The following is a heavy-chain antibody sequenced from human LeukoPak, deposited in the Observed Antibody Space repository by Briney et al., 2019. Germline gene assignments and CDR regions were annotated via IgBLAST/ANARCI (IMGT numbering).Heavy chain of an antibody. V-gene: IGHV5-51*01. D-gene: IGHD3-10*01. J-gene: IGHJ5*02. Sequence: HGESLKISCKGSGYSFTSYWIGWVRQMPGKGLEWMGIIYPGDSDTRYNPSFQDQVTISADKSISTAYLQWSSLKASDTAMYYCARQRFTMRAYAGNWFDPWGQGTLVTVSS. CDR2: IYPGDSDT. CDR1: GYSFTSYW. CDR3: ARQRFTMRAYAGNWFDP.